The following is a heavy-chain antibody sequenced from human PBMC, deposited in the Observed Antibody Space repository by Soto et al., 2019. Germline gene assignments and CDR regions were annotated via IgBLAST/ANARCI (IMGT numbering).Heavy chain of an antibody. J-gene: IGHJ5*02. CDR1: GGSIISYY. CDR3: ARRSGSPIRNWFDP. Sequence: SETLSLTCTVSGGSIISYYWSWIRQPPGKGLEWIGYIYYSGSTNYNPSLKSRVTISVDTSKNQFSLKLSSVTAADTAVYYCARRSGSPIRNWFDPWGQGTLVTVSS. CDR2: IYYSGST. D-gene: IGHD3-10*01. V-gene: IGHV4-59*08.